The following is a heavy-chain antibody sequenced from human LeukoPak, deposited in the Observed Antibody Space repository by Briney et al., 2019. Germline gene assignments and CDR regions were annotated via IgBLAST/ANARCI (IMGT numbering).Heavy chain of an antibody. V-gene: IGHV4-34*01. J-gene: IGHJ5*02. D-gene: IGHD1-26*01. CDR2: INLGGSP. CDR3: ARERYSGWGFDP. Sequence: SETLSLTCVVYGGSFSGHYWTWIRQRPGKGLEWIGEINLGGSPTYNPSLKSRVTISVDTSKNQFSLKLSSVTAADTAVYYCARERYSGWGFDPWGQGTLVTVSS. CDR1: GGSFSGHY.